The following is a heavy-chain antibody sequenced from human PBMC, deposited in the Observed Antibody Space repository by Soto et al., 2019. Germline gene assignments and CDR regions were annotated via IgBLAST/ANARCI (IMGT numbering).Heavy chain of an antibody. CDR1: GGSVSVYH. CDR2: IYASGSP. J-gene: IGHJ4*02. Sequence: DTLSLTCTISGGSVSVYHWCWIRQSTGQGLEWIGYIYASGSPYYNPSLRSRVTISADTSKNQISLKLTSPTAADTAVYYCARGVGSSPPQYWGRGTLVTVSS. D-gene: IGHD1-26*01. V-gene: IGHV4-59*02. CDR3: ARGVGSSPPQY.